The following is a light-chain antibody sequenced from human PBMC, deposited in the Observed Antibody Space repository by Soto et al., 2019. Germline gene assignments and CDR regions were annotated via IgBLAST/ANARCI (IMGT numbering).Light chain of an antibody. V-gene: IGKV3-11*01. CDR3: QQRSNWPPIT. J-gene: IGKJ5*01. CDR2: DAS. Sequence: EIVLTQSPATLSLSPGERATLSCRASQSVSSYLAWYQQKPGQAPRLLIYDASNRATGIPARFSGSGSGTDFTHNISSLEPEDFAVYYCQQRSNWPPITFGQGTRLEIK. CDR1: QSVSSY.